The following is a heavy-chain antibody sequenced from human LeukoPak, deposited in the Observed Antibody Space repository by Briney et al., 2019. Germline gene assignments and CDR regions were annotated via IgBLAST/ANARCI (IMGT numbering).Heavy chain of an antibody. D-gene: IGHD3-22*01. CDR1: GGSISSGGYS. CDR3: AREYYYDSSGYSTSYFDY. CDR2: IYYSGST. Sequence: SETLSLTCAVSGGSISSGGYSWSWIRQPPGKGLEWIGYIYYSGSTYYNPSLKSRVTISVDTSKNQFSLKLSSVTAADTAVYYCAREYYYDSSGYSTSYFDYWGQGTLVTVSS. V-gene: IGHV4-30-4*07. J-gene: IGHJ4*02.